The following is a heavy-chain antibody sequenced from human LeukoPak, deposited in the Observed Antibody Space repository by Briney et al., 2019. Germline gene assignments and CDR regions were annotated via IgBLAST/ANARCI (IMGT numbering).Heavy chain of an antibody. CDR2: IYPGDSDT. CDR3: ARRASFADYYYFMGV. Sequence: GESLKISCKGSGYSFTSYWIGWVRQMPGKGLEWMGIIYPGDSDTRYSPSFQGQVTISADKSISTAYLQWSSLKASDTAIYYCARRASFADYYYFMGVWAKGTTVSV. CDR1: GYSFTSYW. V-gene: IGHV5-51*01. D-gene: IGHD1-26*01. J-gene: IGHJ6*03.